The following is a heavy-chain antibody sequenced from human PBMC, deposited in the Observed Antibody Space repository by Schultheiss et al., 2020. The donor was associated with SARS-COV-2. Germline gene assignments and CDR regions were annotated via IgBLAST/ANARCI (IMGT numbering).Heavy chain of an antibody. D-gene: IGHD2-2*01. CDR2: IKSKTDGGTT. Sequence: GGSLRLSCAASGFTFSNAWMSWVRQAPGKGLEWVGRIKSKTDGGTTDYAAPVKGRFTISRDDSKNTLYLQMNSLKTEDTAVYYCTTDLVVPAARPRFDPWGQGTLVTVSS. CDR1: GFTFSNAW. J-gene: IGHJ5*02. CDR3: TTDLVVPAARPRFDP. V-gene: IGHV3-15*01.